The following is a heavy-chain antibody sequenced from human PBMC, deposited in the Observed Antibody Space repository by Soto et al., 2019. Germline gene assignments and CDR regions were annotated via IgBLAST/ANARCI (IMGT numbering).Heavy chain of an antibody. CDR3: ARVLRYFDWFYYYYGMDV. V-gene: IGHV3-48*02. CDR2: ISSSSSTI. D-gene: IGHD3-9*01. J-gene: IGHJ6*02. Sequence: VGSLRLSCAASGFTFSSYSMNWVRQAPGKGLEWVSYISSSSSTIYYADSVKGRFTISRDNAKNSLYLQMNSLRDEDTAVYYCARVLRYFDWFYYYYGMDVWGQGTTVTVSS. CDR1: GFTFSSYS.